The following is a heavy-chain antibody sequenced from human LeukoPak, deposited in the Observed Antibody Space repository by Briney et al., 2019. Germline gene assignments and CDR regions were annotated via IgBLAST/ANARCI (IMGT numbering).Heavy chain of an antibody. V-gene: IGHV4-34*01. D-gene: IGHD2-2*01. CDR3: ARGPYCSSTSCYPIYFYFDY. Sequence: PSGTLSLTCAVYGGSFSGYYWSWIRQPPGKGLEWIGEINHSGSTNYNPSLKSRVTISVDTSKNQFSLKLSSVTAADTAVYYCARGPYCSSTSCYPIYFYFDYWGQGTLVTVSS. J-gene: IGHJ4*02. CDR1: GGSFSGYY. CDR2: INHSGST.